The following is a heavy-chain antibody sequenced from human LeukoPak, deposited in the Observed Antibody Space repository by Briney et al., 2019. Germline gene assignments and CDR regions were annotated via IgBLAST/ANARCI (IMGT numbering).Heavy chain of an antibody. V-gene: IGHV1-18*01. D-gene: IGHD2-8*01. Sequence: ASVKVSCKASGNSFTTYGISWVRQAPGQGLEWMGWTNVNTKYAQKFQGRVTLTTDTSTNTAYMELRSLRSDDTAVYYCARAPRCNTNSCNSWFDPWGQGTLVTVSS. J-gene: IGHJ5*02. CDR2: TNVNT. CDR3: ARAPRCNTNSCNSWFDP. CDR1: GNSFTTYG.